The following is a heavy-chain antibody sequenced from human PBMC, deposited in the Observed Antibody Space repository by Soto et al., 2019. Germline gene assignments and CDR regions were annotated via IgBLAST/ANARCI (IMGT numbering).Heavy chain of an antibody. V-gene: IGHV3-23*01. Sequence: GGSLRLSCAASGFTFSSYAMSWVRQAPGKGLEWVSAISGSGGSTYYADSVKGRFTISRDNSKNTLYLQMNSLRAEDTAVYYCADPGACSSGNCDFDYWGEGTLVTVSS. D-gene: IGHD2-15*01. CDR2: ISGSGGST. CDR1: GFTFSSYA. CDR3: ADPGACSSGNCDFDY. J-gene: IGHJ4*02.